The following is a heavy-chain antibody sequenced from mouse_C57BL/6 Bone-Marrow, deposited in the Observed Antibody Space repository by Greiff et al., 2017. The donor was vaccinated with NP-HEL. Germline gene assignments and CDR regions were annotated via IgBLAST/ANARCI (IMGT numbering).Heavy chain of an antibody. CDR3: ARDYYAMDY. V-gene: IGHV5-4*01. Sequence: EVQLVESGGGLVKPGGSLKLSCAASGFTFSSYAMSWVRQTPEKRLEWVATISDGGSYTYYPDNVQGRFTISRDNAKNNLYLQMSHLKSEDTAMYYCARDYYAMDYWGQGTSVTVSS. CDR1: GFTFSSYA. CDR2: ISDGGSYT. J-gene: IGHJ4*01.